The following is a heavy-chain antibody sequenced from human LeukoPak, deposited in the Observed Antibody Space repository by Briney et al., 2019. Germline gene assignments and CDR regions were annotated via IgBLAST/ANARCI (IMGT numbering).Heavy chain of an antibody. Sequence: GGSLRLSCVASGFTFSRCGMHWVRQAPGKGLEWVAVIYSDGRNEYYADSVEGRFTISRDNSKNTLYLQMNSLRAEDTAVYFCARAEPGLFDYGGMGTLVTVS. CDR2: IYSDGRNE. J-gene: IGHJ4*02. V-gene: IGHV3-33*01. CDR3: ARAEPGLFDY. CDR1: GFTFSRCG.